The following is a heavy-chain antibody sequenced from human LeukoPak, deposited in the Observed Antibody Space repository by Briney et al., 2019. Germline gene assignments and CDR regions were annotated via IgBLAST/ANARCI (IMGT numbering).Heavy chain of an antibody. CDR3: ARRGRSMVRGVITTKYYFDY. V-gene: IGHV3-11*06. D-gene: IGHD3-10*01. CDR1: GFTFSDYY. Sequence: GGSLRLSCAASGFTFSDYYMSWIRQAPGKGLEWVSYISSSSSYTNYADSVKGRFTISRDNAKNPLYLQMNSLGAEDTAVYYCARRGRSMVRGVITTKYYFDYWGQGTLVTVSS. J-gene: IGHJ4*02. CDR2: ISSSSSYT.